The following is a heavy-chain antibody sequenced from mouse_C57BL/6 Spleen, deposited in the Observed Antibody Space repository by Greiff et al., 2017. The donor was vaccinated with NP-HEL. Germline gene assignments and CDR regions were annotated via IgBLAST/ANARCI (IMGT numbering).Heavy chain of an antibody. CDR2: IDPENGAT. Sequence: EVKLVESGAELVRPGASVKLSCTASGFNIKDDYMHWVKQRPEQGLEWIGWIDPENGATEYASKFQGKATITADTSSNTAYLQLSSLTSEGTAVYYCTTEGNAMDYWGQGTSVTVSS. V-gene: IGHV14-4*01. CDR1: GFNIKDDY. J-gene: IGHJ4*01. CDR3: TTEGNAMDY.